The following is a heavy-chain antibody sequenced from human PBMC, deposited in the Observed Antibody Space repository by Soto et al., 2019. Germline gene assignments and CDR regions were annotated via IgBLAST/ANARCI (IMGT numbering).Heavy chain of an antibody. Sequence: SETLSLTCTVSGGSMISYYWSWIRQPPGRGLEWIGFIYYAGSTKYNPSLNSRVTISVDTSKNQFSLTVTSVTAADTAVYYCAGNVLLWFGELFVGSSEVVEGMDVWGQGTTVTVSS. CDR2: IYYAGST. CDR3: AGNVLLWFGELFVGSSEVVEGMDV. CDR1: GGSMISYY. J-gene: IGHJ6*02. D-gene: IGHD3-10*01. V-gene: IGHV4-59*08.